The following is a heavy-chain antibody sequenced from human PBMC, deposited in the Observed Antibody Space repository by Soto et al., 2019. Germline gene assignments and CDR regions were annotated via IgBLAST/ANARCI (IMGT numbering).Heavy chain of an antibody. V-gene: IGHV3-74*01. CDR3: ARSGNYRLDF. D-gene: IGHD1-26*01. CDR1: GFTFNSYW. J-gene: IGHJ4*02. Sequence: GGSLRLSCTASGFTFNSYWMHWVRQAPGKGPVWLSHINSDGSDTTYADSVKGRFTISRDNAKNSQYLQMNSLRAEDTALYYCARSGNYRLDFWGQGTMVTVSS. CDR2: INSDGSDT.